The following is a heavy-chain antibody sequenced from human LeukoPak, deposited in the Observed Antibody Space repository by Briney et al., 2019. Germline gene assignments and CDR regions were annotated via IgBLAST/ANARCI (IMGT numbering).Heavy chain of an antibody. CDR3: SRSPMYWYGSGSMLRWFDP. V-gene: IGHV4-34*01. D-gene: IGHD3-10*01. Sequence: SETLSLTCAVYGGSFSGYYWSWIRQPPGKGLEGIGEINHSGSTNYNPSLKSRVTISVDTSKNQFSLKLRSVTAADTAAYYCSRSPMYWYGSGSMLRWFDPWGQGTLVTVSS. J-gene: IGHJ5*02. CDR2: INHSGST. CDR1: GGSFSGYY.